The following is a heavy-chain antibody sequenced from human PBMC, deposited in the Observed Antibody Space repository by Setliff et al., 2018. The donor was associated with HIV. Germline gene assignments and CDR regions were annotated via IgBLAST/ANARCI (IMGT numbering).Heavy chain of an antibody. J-gene: IGHJ4*02. CDR2: ISPSDGST. V-gene: IGHV1-46*01. CDR1: GNSFISHY. D-gene: IGHD6-6*01. Sequence: VASVKVSCKASGNSFISHYIHWVRQVPGQGLDWMGIISPSDGSTVYTQKFQGRVTMTRDTSTSIVYMELSSLRSEDTAVYYCARSRVAARMDSWGQGTLVTVSS. CDR3: ARSRVAARMDS.